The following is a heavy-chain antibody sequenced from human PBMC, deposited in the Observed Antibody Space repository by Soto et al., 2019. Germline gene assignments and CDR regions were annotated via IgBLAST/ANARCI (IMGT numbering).Heavy chain of an antibody. CDR1: GDSYSISTYS. CDR2: IYQSGVT. Sequence: SETLSLTCNMSGDSYSISTYSWSWIRQPPGKALQWIGFIYQSGVTSYNPSLASRVSISLDRSNNQCSLKLKSVTAADTAVYFCAGMPYTTGLRFDPWGPGTLVTVSS. V-gene: IGHV4-30-2*01. J-gene: IGHJ5*02. CDR3: AGMPYTTGLRFDP. D-gene: IGHD1-1*01.